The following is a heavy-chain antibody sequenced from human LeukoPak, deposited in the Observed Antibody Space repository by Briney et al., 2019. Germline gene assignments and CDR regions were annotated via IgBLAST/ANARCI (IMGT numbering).Heavy chain of an antibody. Sequence: GGSLRLSCAASGFTFSSYGMHWVRQAPGKGLEWVAVISYDGSNKYYADSVKGRFTISRDNSKNTLYLQMNSLRAEDTAVYYCAKDSGYGPGVDYWGQGTLVTVSS. J-gene: IGHJ4*02. V-gene: IGHV3-30*18. CDR1: GFTFSSYG. D-gene: IGHD4-17*01. CDR3: AKDSGYGPGVDY. CDR2: ISYDGSNK.